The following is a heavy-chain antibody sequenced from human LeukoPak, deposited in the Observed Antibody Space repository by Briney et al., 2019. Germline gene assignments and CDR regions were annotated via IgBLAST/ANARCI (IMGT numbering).Heavy chain of an antibody. J-gene: IGHJ4*02. CDR1: GYTFSSYS. Sequence: KAGGSLRLSCAASGYTFSSYSINWVRQAPGKGLEWVSSISVRSNYIYYADSVRGRFRISRDDARDSLYLQMNSLRAEDTAVYYCVRLRRNSDTSGFYYYYDFWGQGTLVTVPS. CDR2: ISVRSNYI. CDR3: VRLRRNSDTSGFYYYYDF. D-gene: IGHD3-22*01. V-gene: IGHV3-21*01.